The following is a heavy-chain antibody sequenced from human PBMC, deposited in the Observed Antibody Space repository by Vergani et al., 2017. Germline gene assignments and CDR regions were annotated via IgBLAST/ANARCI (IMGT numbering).Heavy chain of an antibody. V-gene: IGHV4-34*01. CDR2: INHSGST. J-gene: IGHJ4*02. CDR3: ARLSLYXADY. Sequence: QVQLQQWGAGLLKPSETLSLTCAVYGGSFSGYYWSWIRQPPGKGLEWIGEINHSGSTNYNPSLKSRVTISVDTSKNQFSLKLSSVIAADTAVYYCARLSLYXADYWGQGTLVTVSS. D-gene: IGHD2/OR15-2a*01. CDR1: GGSFSGYY.